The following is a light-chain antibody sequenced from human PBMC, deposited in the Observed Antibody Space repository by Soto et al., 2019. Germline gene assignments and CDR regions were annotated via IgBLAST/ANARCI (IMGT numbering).Light chain of an antibody. CDR2: ATS. CDR3: QQGYSSRWT. V-gene: IGKV1-39*01. J-gene: IGKJ1*01. CDR1: QNIRSY. Sequence: DIQMTQSPSSLSASVGDRVTITCRASQNIRSYLNWYQQKPGKAPQLLIYATSSLQTGAPSRFSASGSGTDFSLVISDLQPEDSATYYCQQGYSSRWTSGRGTKVEI.